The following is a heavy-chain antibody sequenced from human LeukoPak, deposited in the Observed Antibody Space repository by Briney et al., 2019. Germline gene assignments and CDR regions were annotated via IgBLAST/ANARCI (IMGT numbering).Heavy chain of an antibody. D-gene: IGHD6-19*01. J-gene: IGHJ5*02. Sequence: GSLRLSCAASGFTFSSCSMNWVRQAPGKGLEWVSSISPSSNYIYYADSLKGRFTISRDNAKNSLYLQMNSLRAEDTAVYYCARTPASSGSYWFDPWGQGTLVTVSS. CDR2: ISPSSNYI. V-gene: IGHV3-21*01. CDR3: ARTPASSGSYWFDP. CDR1: GFTFSSCS.